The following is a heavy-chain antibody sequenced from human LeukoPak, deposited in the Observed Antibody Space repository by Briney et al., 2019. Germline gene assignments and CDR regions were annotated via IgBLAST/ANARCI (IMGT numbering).Heavy chain of an antibody. CDR2: ISSSSSYI. J-gene: IGHJ3*02. V-gene: IGHV3-21*01. Sequence: GGSLRLSCAASGFTFSSYSMNWVRQAPGKGLEWVSSISSSSSYIYYAGSVKGRFTISRDNAKNSLYLQMNSLRAEDTAVYYCARSVVVAPGAFDIWGQGTMVTVSS. CDR3: ARSVVVAPGAFDI. CDR1: GFTFSSYS. D-gene: IGHD2-2*01.